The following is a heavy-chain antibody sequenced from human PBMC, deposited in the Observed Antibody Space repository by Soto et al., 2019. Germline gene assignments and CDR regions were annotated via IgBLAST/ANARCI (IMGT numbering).Heavy chain of an antibody. D-gene: IGHD6-13*01. J-gene: IGHJ3*02. CDR3: ARDRTAAEAFDI. CDR2: IYFSGSA. Sequence: QVQLQELGPGLVRPSQTLSLTCTVSGGSISSGGYYWSWIRQRPGKGLEWIGYIYFSGSAYYTPSLKSRVTISVDTSKNQFFLKLSSVTAADTAVYYCARDRTAAEAFDIWGQGTMVTVSS. CDR1: GGSISSGGYY. V-gene: IGHV4-31*03.